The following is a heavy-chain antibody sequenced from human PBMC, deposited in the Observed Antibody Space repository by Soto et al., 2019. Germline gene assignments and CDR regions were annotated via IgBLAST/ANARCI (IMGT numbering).Heavy chain of an antibody. D-gene: IGHD6-19*01. CDR1: GYTFTSYY. CDR3: ASPRKYSSGWYQASYYYVMDV. V-gene: IGHV1-46*01. J-gene: IGHJ6*02. CDR2: INPSGGST. Sequence: ASVKVSCKASGYTFTSYYMHWVRQAPGQGLEWMGIINPSGGSTSYAQKFQGRVTMTRDTSTSTVYMELSSLRSEDTATYYCASPRKYSSGWYQASYYYVMDVWGQGTKVTVSS.